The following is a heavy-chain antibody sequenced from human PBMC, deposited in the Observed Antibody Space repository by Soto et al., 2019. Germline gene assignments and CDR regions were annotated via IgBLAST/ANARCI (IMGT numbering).Heavy chain of an antibody. V-gene: IGHV1-24*01. D-gene: IGHD3-3*01. CDR2: FDPEDGET. Sequence: QVQLVQSGAEVKKPGASVKVSCKVSGYTLTELSMHWVRQAPGKGLEWMGGFDPEDGETIYAQKFQGRVTMTEDTPKNTANMELSSLRSEDRAVYYCATVREITFFGVVQTSLDYGGQGPLVPVSS. CDR3: ATVREITFFGVVQTSLDY. CDR1: GYTLTELS. J-gene: IGHJ4*02.